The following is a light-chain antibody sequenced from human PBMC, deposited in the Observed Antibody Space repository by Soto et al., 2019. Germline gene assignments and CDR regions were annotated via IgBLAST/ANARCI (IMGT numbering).Light chain of an antibody. CDR1: QSISTW. CDR2: HAS. CDR3: QQYYRYSYT. V-gene: IGKV1-5*01. Sequence: DIQMTQSPSTLSASVGDRVTITCRASQSISTWLAWYQQKPGKAPNLLIYHASDLQSGVPSRFSGSGSGTEFTLTISSLQPDDFATDYCQQYYRYSYTFGQGTK. J-gene: IGKJ2*01.